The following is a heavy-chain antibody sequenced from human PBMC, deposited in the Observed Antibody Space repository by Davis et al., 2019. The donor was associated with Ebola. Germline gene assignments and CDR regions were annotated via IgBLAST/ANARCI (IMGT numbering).Heavy chain of an antibody. Sequence: SETLSLTCAVYGGSFSGYYWSWIRQPPGKGLEWIGEINHSGSTNYNPSLKSRVTISVDTSKNQFSLKLSSVTAADTAVYYCASVLEAGIDSWGQGTLVTVSS. CDR1: GGSFSGYY. D-gene: IGHD1-1*01. V-gene: IGHV4-34*01. J-gene: IGHJ4*02. CDR2: INHSGST. CDR3: ASVLEAGIDS.